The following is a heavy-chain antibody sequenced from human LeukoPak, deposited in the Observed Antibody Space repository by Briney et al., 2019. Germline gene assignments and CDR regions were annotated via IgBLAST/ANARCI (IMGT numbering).Heavy chain of an antibody. CDR3: AKDASTVTLHADY. J-gene: IGHJ4*02. Sequence: PGGSLRLSCAASGFTFSSFGMHWVRQAPGKGLEWVAVLSYDGSNNYYADSVKGRFTISRDNSKNTLYLQMNSLRAEDTAVYYCAKDASTVTLHADYWGQGTLVTGPS. V-gene: IGHV3-30*18. CDR1: GFTFSSFG. D-gene: IGHD4-17*01. CDR2: LSYDGSNN.